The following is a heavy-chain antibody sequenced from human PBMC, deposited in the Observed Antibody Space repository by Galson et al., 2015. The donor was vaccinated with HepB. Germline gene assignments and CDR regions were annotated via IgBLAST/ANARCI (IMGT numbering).Heavy chain of an antibody. J-gene: IGHJ4*02. CDR2: ITTYSGNT. CDR3: AGGRYSYRDY. CDR1: GYTFTNYD. Sequence: SVKVSCKASGYTFTNYDISWVRQAPGQGLEWVGWITTYSGNTAYAQKLQGRVTMTKDTTTSTVYMELRSLESNDTAVYYCAGGRYSYRDYWGQGTLVTVSS. V-gene: IGHV1-18*01. D-gene: IGHD5-18*01.